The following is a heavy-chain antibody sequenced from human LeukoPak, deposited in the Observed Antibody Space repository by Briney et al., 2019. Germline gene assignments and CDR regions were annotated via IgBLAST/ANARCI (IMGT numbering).Heavy chain of an antibody. CDR1: GGSFSGYY. J-gene: IGHJ6*03. D-gene: IGHD6-6*01. V-gene: IGHV4-34*01. CDR3: ARVRIAARRKSYYYYYMDV. CDR2: INHSGST. Sequence: SETLSLTCAVYGGSFSGYYWSWIRQPPGKGLEWIGEINHSGSTNYNPSLKSRVTISVDTSKNQFSLKLSSVTAADTAVYYCARVRIAARRKSYYYYYMDVWGKGTTVTVSS.